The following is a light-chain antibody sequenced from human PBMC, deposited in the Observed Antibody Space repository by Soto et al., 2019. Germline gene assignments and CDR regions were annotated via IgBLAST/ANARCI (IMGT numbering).Light chain of an antibody. J-gene: IGKJ5*01. CDR3: QQLNSYPIT. V-gene: IGKV1-9*01. CDR1: QGISSY. CDR2: AAS. Sequence: DIQLTQSPSFLSASVGDRVTITCRASQGISSYLAWHQQKPGKAPQLLIYAASTLQSGVPSRFSGSGSGTEFPLTISSLQPEDSATYYCQQLNSYPITFGQGTRLEIK.